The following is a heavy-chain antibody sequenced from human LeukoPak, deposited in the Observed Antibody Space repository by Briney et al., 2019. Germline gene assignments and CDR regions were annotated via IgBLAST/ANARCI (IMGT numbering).Heavy chain of an antibody. V-gene: IGHV3-43*01. D-gene: IGHD6-13*01. CDR3: AREQEIAAAPWFDP. J-gene: IGHJ5*02. CDR2: IIWDGVNT. Sequence: GGSLRLSCAASGFTFDDYTMHWVRQAPGKGLEWVSLIIWDGVNTYYADSVKGRFTISRDNAKNSLYLQMNSLRAEDTAVYYCAREQEIAAAPWFDPWGQGTLVTVSS. CDR1: GFTFDDYT.